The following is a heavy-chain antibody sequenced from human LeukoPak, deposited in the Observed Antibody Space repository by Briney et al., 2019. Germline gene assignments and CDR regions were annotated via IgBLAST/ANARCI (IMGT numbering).Heavy chain of an antibody. CDR3: ARSIVVVVAGVSGSADRYNWFDP. V-gene: IGHV7-4-1*02. Sequence: ASVKVSCKASGYTFTSYAMNWVRQAPGQGLEWMGWINTNTGNPTYAQGFTGRFVFSLDTSVSTAYLQISSLKAEDTAVYYCARSIVVVVAGVSGSADRYNWFDPWGQGTLVTVSS. CDR2: INTNTGNP. D-gene: IGHD2-15*01. J-gene: IGHJ5*02. CDR1: GYTFTSYA.